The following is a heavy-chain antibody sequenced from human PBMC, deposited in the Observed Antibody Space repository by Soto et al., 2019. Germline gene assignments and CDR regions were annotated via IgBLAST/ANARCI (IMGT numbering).Heavy chain of an antibody. CDR2: ISGSGGST. Sequence: GGSLRLSCAASGFTFSSYAMSWVRQAPGKWLEWVSAISGSGGSTYYADCVKGRFTISRDNSKNTLYLQMNSLRAENTAVYYCAKDLVGYHDYVWGSYRYPHYGMDVWGQGXTVPVSS. V-gene: IGHV3-23*01. D-gene: IGHD3-16*02. CDR1: GFTFSSYA. J-gene: IGHJ6*02. CDR3: AKDLVGYHDYVWGSYRYPHYGMDV.